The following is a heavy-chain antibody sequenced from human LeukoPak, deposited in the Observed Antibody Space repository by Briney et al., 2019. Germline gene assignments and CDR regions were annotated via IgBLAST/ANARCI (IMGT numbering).Heavy chain of an antibody. D-gene: IGHD3-3*01. V-gene: IGHV1-2*02. CDR3: ARDASYYDFWSGYSDNYFDY. CDR1: GYTFTGYY. Sequence: VASVKVSCKASGYTFTGYYMHWVRQAPGQGLEWMGLINPNTGGTNYAQRFQGRVTMTRDTSISTAYMELSRLRSDDTAVYYCARDASYYDFWSGYSDNYFDYWGQGTLVTVSS. CDR2: INPNTGGT. J-gene: IGHJ4*02.